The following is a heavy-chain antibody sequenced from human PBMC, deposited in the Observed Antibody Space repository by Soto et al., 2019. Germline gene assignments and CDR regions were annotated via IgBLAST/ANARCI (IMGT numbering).Heavy chain of an antibody. Sequence: QPGGSLRLSCVASGFRFSSYGIHWVRQAPGKGLEWVGVISSDGKTTYYADSVKGRFTISRDNSRNTLYLQMDSLGPEDTAVYYCAKEIAVAGDLDYWGHGTLVTVSS. CDR2: ISSDGKTT. CDR1: GFRFSSYG. J-gene: IGHJ4*01. CDR3: AKEIAVAGDLDY. V-gene: IGHV3-30*18. D-gene: IGHD6-19*01.